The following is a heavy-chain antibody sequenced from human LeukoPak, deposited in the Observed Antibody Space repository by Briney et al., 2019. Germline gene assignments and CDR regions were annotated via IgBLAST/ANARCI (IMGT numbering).Heavy chain of an antibody. J-gene: IGHJ4*02. D-gene: IGHD5-18*01. CDR2: IYHSGST. V-gene: IGHV4-30-2*01. Sequence: PSQTLSLTCAVSGGSISSGGYSWSWIRQPPGKGLEWIGYIYHSGSTYYNPSLKSRVTISVDRSKNQFSLKLSSVTAADTAVYYCASGYSYDYAGGLDYWGQGTLVTVSS. CDR1: GGSISSGGYS. CDR3: ASGYSYDYAGGLDY.